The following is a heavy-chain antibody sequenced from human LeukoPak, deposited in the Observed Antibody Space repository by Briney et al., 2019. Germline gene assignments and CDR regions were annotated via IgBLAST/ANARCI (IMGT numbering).Heavy chain of an antibody. V-gene: IGHV4-59*01. CDR1: GGSISSYY. J-gene: IGHJ5*02. CDR2: IYYSGST. Sequence: SETLSLTCTVSGGSISSYYWSWIRQPPGKGLEWIGYIYYSGSTNYNPSPKSRVTISVDTSKNPFSLKLSSVTAADTAVYYCARITGAAYGDSNWFDPWGQGTLVTVSS. D-gene: IGHD4-17*01. CDR3: ARITGAAYGDSNWFDP.